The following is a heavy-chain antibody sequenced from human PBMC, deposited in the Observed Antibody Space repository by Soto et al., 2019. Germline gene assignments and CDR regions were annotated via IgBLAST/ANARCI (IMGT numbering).Heavy chain of an antibody. CDR2: INAGNGNT. J-gene: IGHJ5*02. CDR3: ARLLPTVTTGWSAP. V-gene: IGHV1-18*01. CDR1: GYTFTSYG. D-gene: IGHD4-17*01. Sequence: ASVKVSCKASGYTFTSYGISWVRQAPGQGLEWMGWINAGNGNTKVPQKFQGRVTFTRDTSASTVYMEVSSLRSDDTAVYYCARLLPTVTTGWSAPWGQGTLVTVSS.